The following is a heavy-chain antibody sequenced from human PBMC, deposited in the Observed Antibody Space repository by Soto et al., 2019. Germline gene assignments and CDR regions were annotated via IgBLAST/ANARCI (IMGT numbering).Heavy chain of an antibody. D-gene: IGHD1-26*01. J-gene: IGHJ4*02. CDR3: ARVLRGRGSSTFDF. CDR1: GFIFSGHW. CDR2: INGDGSIT. Sequence: EVQLVESGGGLVHPGGSLRLSCAASGFIFSGHWMHWVRQVPGKGLLWVARINGDGSITTSTDSVGGRFTISRDNAKNTLHLQMNNLRPEDTGLDYCARVLRGRGSSTFDFWGQGTLVTVSS. V-gene: IGHV3-74*03.